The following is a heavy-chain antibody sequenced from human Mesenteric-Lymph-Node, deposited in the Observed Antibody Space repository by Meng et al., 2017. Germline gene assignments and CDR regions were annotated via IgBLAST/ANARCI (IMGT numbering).Heavy chain of an antibody. J-gene: IGHJ6*02. CDR3: ARDAHYDFWSGYYLTNYYYGMDV. CDR1: GGSVSSGSYY. D-gene: IGHD3-3*01. Sequence: SETLSLTCTVSGGSVSSGSYYWSWIRQPPGKGLEWIGYIYYSGSTNYNPSLKSRVTISVDTSKNQFSLKLSSVTAADTAVYYCARDAHYDFWSGYYLTNYYYGMDVWGQGTTVTVSS. V-gene: IGHV4-61*01. CDR2: IYYSGST.